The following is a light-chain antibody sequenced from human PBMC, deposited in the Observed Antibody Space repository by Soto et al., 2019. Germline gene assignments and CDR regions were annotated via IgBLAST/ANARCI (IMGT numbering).Light chain of an antibody. CDR3: SSFTGGSTLVV. J-gene: IGLJ2*01. CDR1: SSDIGGYNY. CDR2: EVN. Sequence: QSALTQPASVSGSPGQSITISCTGTSSDIGGYNYVYWYLQHPGKAPKLLIYEVNNRPSGVSNRFSGSRSGNTASLTISGLQTEDEADYYCSSFTGGSTLVVFGGGTKLTVL. V-gene: IGLV2-14*01.